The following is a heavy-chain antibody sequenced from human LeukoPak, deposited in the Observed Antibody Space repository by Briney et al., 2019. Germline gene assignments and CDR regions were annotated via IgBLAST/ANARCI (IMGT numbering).Heavy chain of an antibody. CDR1: GFTFTNYA. CDR3: AKNNDYGGSYWYFDL. V-gene: IGHV3-30*04. CDR2: ISYDETNK. J-gene: IGHJ2*01. Sequence: PGGSLRLSCAASGFTFTNYAMHWVREAPGMGLEWVAVISYDETNKYYEDSVKGRFTISRDSSKNTLYLQMSSLRDEDTAVYYCAKNNDYGGSYWYFDLWGRGTLVTVSS. D-gene: IGHD4-23*01.